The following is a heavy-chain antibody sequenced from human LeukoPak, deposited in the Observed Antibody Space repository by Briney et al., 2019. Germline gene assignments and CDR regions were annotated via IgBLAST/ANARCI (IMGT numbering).Heavy chain of an antibody. J-gene: IGHJ4*02. D-gene: IGHD3-10*01. CDR3: ARSSGSGIYIYFDN. V-gene: IGHV3-23*01. CDR1: GFSFRNYA. CDR2: INANGATT. Sequence: GGSLRLSCETSGFSFRNYAMNWVRQAPGKGLEWVSGINANGATTYHADSVKGRFTISRDNSKDTLCLQMNGLGAEDTAVYYCARSSGSGIYIYFDNWGQGTLVTVSS.